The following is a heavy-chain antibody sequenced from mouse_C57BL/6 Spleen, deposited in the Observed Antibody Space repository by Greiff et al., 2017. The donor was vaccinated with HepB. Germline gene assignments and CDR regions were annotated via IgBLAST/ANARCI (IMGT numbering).Heavy chain of an antibody. D-gene: IGHD2-4*01. V-gene: IGHV1-80*01. Sequence: VQLQQSGAELVKPGASVKISCKASGYAFSSYWMNCVKQRPGKGLEWIGQIYPGDGDTNYNGKFKGKATLTADKSSSTAYMQLSSLTSEDSAVYFCARGEIYYDYDGFAYWGQGTLVTVSA. CDR1: GYAFSSYW. CDR2: IYPGDGDT. CDR3: ARGEIYYDYDGFAY. J-gene: IGHJ3*01.